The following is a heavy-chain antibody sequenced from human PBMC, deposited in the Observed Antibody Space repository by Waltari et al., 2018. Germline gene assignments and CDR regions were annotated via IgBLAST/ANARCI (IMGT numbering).Heavy chain of an antibody. D-gene: IGHD2-8*01. V-gene: IGHV4-59*01. CDR2: IYYSGTN. CDR1: GGSISSYY. J-gene: IGHJ6*03. Sequence: QVQLQESGPGLVKPSETLSLTCTVSGGSISSYYWSWIRQPPGKGLEWIWYIYYSGTNNYNPSLRRRSTISVDTSKNQFALKLCAVTAEDTAEYYWARVGNGYYYMDVWGKGTTVTVSS. CDR3: ARVGNGYYYMDV.